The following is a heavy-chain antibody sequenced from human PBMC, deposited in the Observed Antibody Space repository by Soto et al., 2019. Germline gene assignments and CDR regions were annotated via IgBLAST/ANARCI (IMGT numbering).Heavy chain of an antibody. D-gene: IGHD3-3*01. V-gene: IGHV1-2*02. CDR2: INPNSCGT. J-gene: IGHJ6*02. CDR3: ARTGPEGFLEWLGYYYYGMDV. Sequence: SXKVSYKASGYTXSGYYRNLVRQAPGQGLEWMGWINPNSCGTNYAQKFQGRVTITRDTSISTAYMELSRLRSDDTAVYYCARTGPEGFLEWLGYYYYGMDVWGQGTTATVSS. CDR1: GYTXSGYY.